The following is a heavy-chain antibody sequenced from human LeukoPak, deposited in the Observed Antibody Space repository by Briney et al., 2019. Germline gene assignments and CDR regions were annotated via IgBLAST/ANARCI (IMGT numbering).Heavy chain of an antibody. J-gene: IGHJ6*02. CDR3: ASGPSGYVVGNV. D-gene: IGHD5-12*01. V-gene: IGHV3-66*01. Sequence: PGGSLGLSCAASGLTVSSNYMSWVRQAPGKGLEWVSVIYSGGSTYHADSVKGRFSISRDNSKNTLFLQMNSLRAEDTAVYYCASGPSGYVVGNVWGQGTTVTVSS. CDR1: GLTVSSNY. CDR2: IYSGGST.